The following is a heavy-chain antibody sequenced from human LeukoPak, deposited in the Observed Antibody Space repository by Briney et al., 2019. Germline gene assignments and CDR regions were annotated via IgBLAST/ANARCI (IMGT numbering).Heavy chain of an antibody. J-gene: IGHJ4*02. CDR3: ARARRIAAAGPFDY. Sequence: SETLSLTCTVSGYSISSGYYWGWIRPPPGKGLEWIGSIYHSGSTYYNPSLKSRVTISVDTSKNQFSLKLGSVTAADTAVYYCARARRIAAAGPFDYWGQGTLVTVSS. V-gene: IGHV4-38-2*02. D-gene: IGHD6-13*01. CDR1: GYSISSGYY. CDR2: IYHSGST.